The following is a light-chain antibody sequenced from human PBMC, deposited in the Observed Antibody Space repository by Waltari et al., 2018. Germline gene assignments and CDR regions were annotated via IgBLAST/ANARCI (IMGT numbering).Light chain of an antibody. Sequence: EIVLTQSPGTLSLSPGERATLSCRASQSVGRPSACYPQKPGQAPRLLIYGASSRATDIPDRFSGSGSGTDFSLTINRLEPEDFAVYFCQHYVRLPATFGQGTKVEIK. J-gene: IGKJ1*01. V-gene: IGKV3-20*01. CDR1: QSVGRPS. CDR2: GAS. CDR3: QHYVRLPAT.